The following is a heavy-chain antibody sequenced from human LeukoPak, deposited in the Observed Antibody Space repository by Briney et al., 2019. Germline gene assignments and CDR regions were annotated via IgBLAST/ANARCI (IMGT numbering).Heavy chain of an antibody. J-gene: IGHJ4*02. Sequence: GGSLRLSCAASGFTFSSYGMHSVRQAPGKGLEWVAVISYDGSNKYYADSVKGRFTISRDNSKNTLYLQMNSLRAEDTAVYYCAKDRVVPAAMNTEYGPDYWGQGTLVTVSS. CDR1: GFTFSSYG. CDR3: AKDRVVPAAMNTEYGPDY. V-gene: IGHV3-30*18. D-gene: IGHD2-2*01. CDR2: ISYDGSNK.